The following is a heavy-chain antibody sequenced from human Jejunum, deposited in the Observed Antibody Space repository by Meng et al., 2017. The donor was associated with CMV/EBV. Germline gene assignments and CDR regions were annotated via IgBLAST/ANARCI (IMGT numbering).Heavy chain of an antibody. CDR1: GFTFSNYA. Sequence: LKISCVASGFTFSNYAMNWVRQAPGKGPEWVSGVSPSGGSTYYADSVKGRFTMSRDNSKKTVYLQMSSLGVEDTALYYCAKVWGNWGQGTLVTVSS. J-gene: IGHJ4*02. V-gene: IGHV3-23*01. CDR3: AKVWGN. CDR2: VSPSGGST. D-gene: IGHD1-26*01.